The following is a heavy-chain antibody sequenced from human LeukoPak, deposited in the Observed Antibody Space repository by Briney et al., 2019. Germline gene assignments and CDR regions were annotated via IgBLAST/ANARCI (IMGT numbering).Heavy chain of an antibody. CDR2: ISGSGGST. V-gene: IGHV3-23*01. Sequence: GGSLRLSCAASGFTFSSYAMNWVRQAPGKGLEWVAAISGSGGSTFYADSVKGRFTISRDNSKNTLYLQMNSLRAEDTAVYYCAKDLNYDFWSGLDASHIWGQGTMVTVSS. J-gene: IGHJ3*02. D-gene: IGHD3-3*01. CDR3: AKDLNYDFWSGLDASHI. CDR1: GFTFSSYA.